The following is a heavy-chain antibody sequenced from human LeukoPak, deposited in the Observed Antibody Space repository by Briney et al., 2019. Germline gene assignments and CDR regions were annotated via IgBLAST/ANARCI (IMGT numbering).Heavy chain of an antibody. CDR1: GGSISSSNW. V-gene: IGHV4-4*02. CDR3: AKNHEHGRYAGFDF. Sequence: SGTLSLTCAVSGGSISSSNWWSWVRQPPGKGPEWIGEIYHSGSTNYNPSLKSRVTISVDKSKNQFSLKLSSVTAADTAVYYCAKNHEHGRYAGFDFWAEGALVAVSS. CDR2: IYHSGST. J-gene: IGHJ3*01. D-gene: IGHD2-2*01.